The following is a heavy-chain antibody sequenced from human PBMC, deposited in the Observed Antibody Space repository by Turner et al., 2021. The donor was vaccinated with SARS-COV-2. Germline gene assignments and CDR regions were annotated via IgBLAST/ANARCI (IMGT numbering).Heavy chain of an antibody. V-gene: IGHV3-7*01. CDR3: ARVSGAAVWGNYAFDI. J-gene: IGHJ3*02. CDR2: IKQDGSEK. CDR1: GFTFSSYW. Sequence: EVQLVESGGGLVQPRGSLRLSCAASGFTFSSYWMSWVRQAPGKGPEWVANIKQDGSEKYYVDSVKGRFTISRDNAKNSLYLQMSSLRAEDTAVYYCARVSGAAVWGNYAFDIWGQGTMVTVSS. D-gene: IGHD3-16*01.